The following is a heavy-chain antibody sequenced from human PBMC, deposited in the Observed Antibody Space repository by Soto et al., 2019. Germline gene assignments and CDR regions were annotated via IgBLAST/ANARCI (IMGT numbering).Heavy chain of an antibody. CDR2: IHASDGTT. CDR1: GYTFTSYY. V-gene: IGHV1-46*01. CDR3: ARGNGGISRTIEFVHFDY. Sequence: GASVKVSCKASGYTFTSYYMHWVRQAPGQGLEWMGIIHASDGTTSYAQKSQGRVTITRDTSASTVYMELSSLTSEDTAVYYCARGNGGISRTIEFVHFDYWGQGTLVTVSS. D-gene: IGHD1-7*01. J-gene: IGHJ4*02.